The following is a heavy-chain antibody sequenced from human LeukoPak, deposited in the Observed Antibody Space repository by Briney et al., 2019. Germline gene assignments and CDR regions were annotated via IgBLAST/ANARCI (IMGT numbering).Heavy chain of an antibody. V-gene: IGHV3-30-3*01. CDR1: GFTFSSYA. Sequence: GRSRRLSCAASGFTFSSYAMHWVRQAPGKGLEWVAVISYDGSNKYYADSVKGRFTISRDNSKNTLYLQMNSLRAEDAAVYYCATPYYDSSGYYYGVLDYWGQGTLVTVSS. CDR2: ISYDGSNK. J-gene: IGHJ4*02. D-gene: IGHD3-22*01. CDR3: ATPYYDSSGYYYGVLDY.